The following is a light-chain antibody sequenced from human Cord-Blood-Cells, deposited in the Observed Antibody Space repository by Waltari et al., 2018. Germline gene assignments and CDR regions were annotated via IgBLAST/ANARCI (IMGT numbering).Light chain of an antibody. J-gene: IGKJ4*01. CDR1: QSISSH. Sequence: DIQMTQSPSSLSASVGDRVTITFRASQSISSHLNWYQQKPGKAPKLLIYAASSLQSGVPSRFSGSGSGTDFTLTISSLQPEDFATYYCQQSYSTPITFGGGTKVEIK. CDR3: QQSYSTPIT. CDR2: AAS. V-gene: IGKV1-39*01.